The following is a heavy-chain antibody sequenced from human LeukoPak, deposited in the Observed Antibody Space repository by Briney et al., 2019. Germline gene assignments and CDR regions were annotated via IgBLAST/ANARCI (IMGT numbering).Heavy chain of an antibody. CDR3: ARDQGTAADLFDY. D-gene: IGHD6-13*01. Sequence: PGGSLRLSCAASGFTFSAYSMSWVRQAPGKGLEWVAVIWYDGSNKFYADSVKGRFTISRDDSKNTVYLQMDSLRAGDTAAYYCARDQGTAADLFDYWGQGTLVTVSS. V-gene: IGHV3-33*08. J-gene: IGHJ4*02. CDR1: GFTFSAYS. CDR2: IWYDGSNK.